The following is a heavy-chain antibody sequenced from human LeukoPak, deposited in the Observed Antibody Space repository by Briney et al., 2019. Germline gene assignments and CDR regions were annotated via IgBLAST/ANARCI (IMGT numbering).Heavy chain of an antibody. V-gene: IGHV3-66*01. CDR1: GFTVSSTY. J-gene: IGHJ4*02. Sequence: GGSLRLSCAASGFTVSSTYMSWVRQALGKGLEWVSLIYSGGSTYYADSVKGRFTISRDNSENTLYFQMNSLTAEDTAVYYCAKGSKRYLDYWGQGTLVTVSS. CDR2: IYSGGST. CDR3: AKGSKRYLDY.